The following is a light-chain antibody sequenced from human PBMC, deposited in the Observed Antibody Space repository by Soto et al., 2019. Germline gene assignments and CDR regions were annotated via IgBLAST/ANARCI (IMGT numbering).Light chain of an antibody. J-gene: IGKJ1*01. V-gene: IGKV3-20*01. CDR2: TAS. CDR1: EGVASNY. CDR3: QQYGSSPWA. Sequence: EIVLTQSPGSLSLSLGDSATISCWASEGVASNYLAWYQQKPGRAPRLLIYTASTRATDIPDRFSGSGSGTDFTLTISRLEPEDVAVYYCQQYGSSPWAFGQGTKVDIK.